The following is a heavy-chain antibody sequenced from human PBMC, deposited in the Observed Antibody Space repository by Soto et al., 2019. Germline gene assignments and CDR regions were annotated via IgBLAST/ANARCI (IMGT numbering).Heavy chain of an antibody. Sequence: PGGSRSLSCAACGFTFRSYAMHCVRQAPGKGLEWVAVIWYDGSNKYYADSVKGRFTISRDNSKNTLYLQMNSLRAEDTAVYYCARDGGDFTIFGVVIPNKYGMDVWGQGTKVTVSS. V-gene: IGHV3-33*01. CDR2: IWYDGSNK. CDR1: GFTFRSYA. D-gene: IGHD3-3*01. J-gene: IGHJ6*02. CDR3: ARDGGDFTIFGVVIPNKYGMDV.